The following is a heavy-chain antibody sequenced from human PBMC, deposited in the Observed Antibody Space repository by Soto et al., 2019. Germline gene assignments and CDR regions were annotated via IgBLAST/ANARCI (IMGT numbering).Heavy chain of an antibody. J-gene: IGHJ2*01. Sequence: PGGSLRLSCAASGFTFSSYGMHWVRQAPGKWLEWVAVIWYDGSNKYYADSVKGRFTISRDNSKNTLYLQMNSLRAEDTAVYYCARVWGYGWYFDLWGRGXLVTVYS. CDR2: IWYDGSNK. CDR1: GFTFSSYG. D-gene: IGHD3-16*01. V-gene: IGHV3-33*01. CDR3: ARVWGYGWYFDL.